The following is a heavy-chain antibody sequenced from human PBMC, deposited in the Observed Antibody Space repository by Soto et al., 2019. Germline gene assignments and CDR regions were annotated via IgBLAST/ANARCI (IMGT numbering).Heavy chain of an antibody. D-gene: IGHD3-9*01. CDR1: GFTFSSYS. J-gene: IGHJ3*02. Sequence: GGSLRLSCAASGFTFSSYSMNWVRQAPGKGLEWVSYISSSSSTIYYADSVKGRFTISRDNAKNSLYLQMNSLRAEDTAVYYCARDGGFYDILTGYYKNAFDIWGQGTMVTVSS. V-gene: IGHV3-48*01. CDR3: ARDGGFYDILTGYYKNAFDI. CDR2: ISSSSSTI.